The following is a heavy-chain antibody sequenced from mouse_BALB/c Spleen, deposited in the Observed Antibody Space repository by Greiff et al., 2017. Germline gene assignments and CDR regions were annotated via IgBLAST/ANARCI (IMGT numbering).Heavy chain of an antibody. D-gene: IGHD2-14*01. J-gene: IGHJ4*01. Sequence: EVKVVESGGDLVKPGGSLKLSCAASGFTFSSYGMSWVRQTPDKRLEWVATISSGGSYTYYPDSVKGRFTISRDNAKNTLYLQMSSLKSEDTAMYYCARQDYRYDDAMDYWGQGTSVTVSS. CDR3: ARQDYRYDDAMDY. CDR1: GFTFSSYG. CDR2: ISSGGSYT. V-gene: IGHV5-6*01.